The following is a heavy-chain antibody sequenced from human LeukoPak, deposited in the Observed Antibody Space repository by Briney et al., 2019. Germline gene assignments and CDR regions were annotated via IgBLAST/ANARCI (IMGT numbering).Heavy chain of an antibody. CDR2: ISGRGGST. Sequence: PGGSLRLSCAAPGFTFSSYGMSWGREAPGEGGEWGSAISGRGGSTDYADSVKGGFTISRDNIKNSLYLQMNSLRADDTALYYCARNGLWFGENYFDYWGQGTLVTVSS. V-gene: IGHV3-23*01. CDR3: ARNGLWFGENYFDY. CDR1: GFTFSSYG. J-gene: IGHJ4*02. D-gene: IGHD3-10*01.